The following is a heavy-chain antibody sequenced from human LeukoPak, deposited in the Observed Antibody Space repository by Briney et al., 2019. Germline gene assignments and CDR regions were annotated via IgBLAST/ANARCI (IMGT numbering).Heavy chain of an antibody. V-gene: IGHV3-74*01. D-gene: IGHD6-19*01. Sequence: GGSLRLSCAASAFTFSSYWMHWVRQAPGKGLVWVSRINSDGSSTSYADSVKGRFTISRDNAKNSLYLQMNSLSAEDTAVYYCARGCDSGWCSYWGQGTLVTVSS. CDR2: INSDGSST. J-gene: IGHJ4*02. CDR1: AFTFSSYW. CDR3: ARGCDSGWCSY.